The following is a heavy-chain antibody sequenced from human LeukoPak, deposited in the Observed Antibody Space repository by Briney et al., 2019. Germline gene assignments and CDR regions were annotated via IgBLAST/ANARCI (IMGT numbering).Heavy chain of an antibody. V-gene: IGHV3-33*06. CDR1: GFTFSSFG. D-gene: IGHD3-22*01. Sequence: GRSLRLSCSASGFTFSSFGMHCVRQAPGKGLEWVAVIWYDGSNKYYADSVKGRFTISRDNSKNTLYLQMNSLRAEDTAVYYCANGEGPKSGFFDYRGQGTLVTVSS. CDR3: ANGEGPKSGFFDY. CDR2: IWYDGSNK. J-gene: IGHJ4*02.